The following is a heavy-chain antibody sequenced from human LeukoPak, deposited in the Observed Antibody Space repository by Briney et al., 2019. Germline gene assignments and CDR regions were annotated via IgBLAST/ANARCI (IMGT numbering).Heavy chain of an antibody. CDR3: ARGSTPNRGYGDPTYYYYYYMDV. D-gene: IGHD4-17*01. CDR1: GYTFTSYD. CDR2: MNPNSGNT. V-gene: IGHV1-8*01. Sequence: GASVKVSCKASGYTFTSYDINWVRQATGQGLEWMGWMNPNSGNTGYAQKFRGRVTMTRNTSISTAYMELSSLRSEDTAVYYCARGSTPNRGYGDPTYYYYYYMDVWGKGTTVTVSS. J-gene: IGHJ6*03.